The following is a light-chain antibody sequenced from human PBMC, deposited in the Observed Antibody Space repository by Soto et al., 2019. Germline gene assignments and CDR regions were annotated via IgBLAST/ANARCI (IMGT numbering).Light chain of an antibody. V-gene: IGLV4-69*01. CDR2: LNSDGSH. J-gene: IGLJ7*01. CDR3: QPWGTGIHAV. CDR1: SGHSSYA. Sequence: QSVLTQSPSASASLGASVKLTCTLSSGHSSYAIAWHQQQPEKGPRYLMKLNSDGSHSKGDGIPDRFSGSSSGAERYLTISSLQSEDEADYYCQPWGTGIHAVFGGGTQLTVL.